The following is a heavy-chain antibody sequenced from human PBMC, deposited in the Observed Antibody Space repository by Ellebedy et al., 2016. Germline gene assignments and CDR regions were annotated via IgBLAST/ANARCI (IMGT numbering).Heavy chain of an antibody. Sequence: GESLKISCAASGFTFSSYAMSWVRQAPGKGLEWVASIKEDGSNKHYVDSVKGRFTISRDNAKNSLYLQMNGLRVEDTAIYYCATDLHPFTRGWGYWGQGTLVTVSS. J-gene: IGHJ4*02. CDR3: ATDLHPFTRGWGY. D-gene: IGHD3-10*01. V-gene: IGHV3-7*01. CDR1: GFTFSSYA. CDR2: IKEDGSNK.